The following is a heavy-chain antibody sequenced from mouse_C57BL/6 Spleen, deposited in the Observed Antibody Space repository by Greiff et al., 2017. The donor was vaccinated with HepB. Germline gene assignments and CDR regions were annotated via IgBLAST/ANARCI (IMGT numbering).Heavy chain of an antibody. CDR3: ARGVGTLYFDY. CDR2: IYPGDGDT. V-gene: IGHV1-82*01. CDR1: GYAFSSSW. D-gene: IGHD1-1*02. Sequence: VQGVESGPELVKPGASVKISCKASGYAFSSSWMNWVKQRPGKGLEWIGRIYPGDGDTNYNGKFKGKATLTADKSSSTAYMQLSSLTSEDSAVYFCARGVGTLYFDYWGQGTTLTVSS. J-gene: IGHJ2*01.